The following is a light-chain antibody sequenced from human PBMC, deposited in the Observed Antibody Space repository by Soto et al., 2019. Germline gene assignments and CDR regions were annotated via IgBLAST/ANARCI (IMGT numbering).Light chain of an antibody. CDR3: SSYAGSTTYVV. CDR2: EVS. V-gene: IGLV2-23*02. J-gene: IGLJ2*01. Sequence: HSALTQPASVSGSPGQSITISCTGTSSDVGSYDLVSWYQHHPGKAPKVMIYEVSKRPSGLSNRFSASKSGNTASLTISGLQAEDEADYYCSSYAGSTTYVVFGGGTKLTVL. CDR1: SSDVGSYDL.